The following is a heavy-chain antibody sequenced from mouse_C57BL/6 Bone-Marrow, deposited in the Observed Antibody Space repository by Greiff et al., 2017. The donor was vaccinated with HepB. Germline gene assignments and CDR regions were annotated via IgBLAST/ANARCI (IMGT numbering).Heavy chain of an antibody. Sequence: EVQVVESGGGLVKPGGSLKLSCAASGFTFSDYGMHWVRQAPEKGLEWVAYISSGSSTIYYADTVKGRFTISRDNAKNTLFLQMTSLRSEDTAMYYCARTITTVVATPGFAYWGQGTLVTVSA. J-gene: IGHJ3*01. V-gene: IGHV5-17*01. CDR3: ARTITTVVATPGFAY. CDR2: ISSGSSTI. D-gene: IGHD1-1*01. CDR1: GFTFSDYG.